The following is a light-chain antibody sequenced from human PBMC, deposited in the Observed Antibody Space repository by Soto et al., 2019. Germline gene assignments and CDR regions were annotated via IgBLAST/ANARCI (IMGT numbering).Light chain of an antibody. J-gene: IGKJ1*01. V-gene: IGKV3-20*01. CDR1: QSVSSNY. CDR3: QHYSSHT. Sequence: EVVLTHSPSTLSLSPGERDTLYSRASQSVSSNYLPWYQQRPGQAPRLLIYGASRRATGIPDRFSGSGSGTDFTLTSSRLEPEDSAVYFCQHYSSHTFCQGTKV. CDR2: GAS.